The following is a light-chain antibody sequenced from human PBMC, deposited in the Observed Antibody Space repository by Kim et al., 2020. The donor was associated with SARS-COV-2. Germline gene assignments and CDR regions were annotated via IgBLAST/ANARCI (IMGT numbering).Light chain of an antibody. CDR3: QQYGSSYT. CDR2: GAS. J-gene: IGKJ2*01. Sequence: IVMTQSPATLSVSPGERATLSCRASQSVSSYLAWYQQKPGQAPRLLIYGASSRATGIPDRFSGSGSGTDFTLTISRLEPEDFAVYYCQQYGSSYTFGQGTKLEI. V-gene: IGKV3-20*01. CDR1: QSVSSY.